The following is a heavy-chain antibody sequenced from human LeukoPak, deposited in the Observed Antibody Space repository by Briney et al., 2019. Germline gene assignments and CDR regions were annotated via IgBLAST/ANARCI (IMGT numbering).Heavy chain of an antibody. J-gene: IGHJ5*02. CDR3: ARGSHGYFGYRPRGWFDP. CDR1: GGPFSGYY. Sequence: TSETLSLTCAVYGGPFSGYYWSWIRQPPGKGLEWIGEINHSGSTNYNPSLKSRVTISVDTSKNQFSLKLSSVTAADTAVYYCARGSHGYFGYRPRGWFDPWGQGTLVTVSS. D-gene: IGHD3-9*01. CDR2: INHSGST. V-gene: IGHV4-34*01.